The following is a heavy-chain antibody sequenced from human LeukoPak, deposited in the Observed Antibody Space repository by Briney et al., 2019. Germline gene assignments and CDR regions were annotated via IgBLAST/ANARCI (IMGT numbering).Heavy chain of an antibody. V-gene: IGHV3-48*01. D-gene: IGHD3-3*01. CDR3: ARDGLERYYDFWSGYPAHFDY. Sequence: GGSLRLSCAASGFTFSSYSMNWVRQAPGKGLEWVSYISSSSSTIYYADSVKGRFTISRDNAKNSLYLQMNSLRAEDTAVYYCARDGLERYYDFWSGYPAHFDYWGQGTLVTVSS. CDR1: GFTFSSYS. J-gene: IGHJ4*02. CDR2: ISSSSSTI.